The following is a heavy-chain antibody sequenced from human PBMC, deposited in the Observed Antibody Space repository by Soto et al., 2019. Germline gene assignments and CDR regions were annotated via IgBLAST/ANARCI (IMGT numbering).Heavy chain of an antibody. CDR2: FDPEDGET. CDR3: ATGLRFLEWLLFRPHGQYAFDI. CDR1: GYTLTELS. D-gene: IGHD3-3*01. J-gene: IGHJ3*02. V-gene: IGHV1-24*01. Sequence: ASVKVSCKVSGYTLTELSMHWVRQAPGKGLEWMGGFDPEDGETIYAQKFQGRVTMTEDTSTDTAYMELSSLRSEDTAVYYCATGLRFLEWLLFRPHGQYAFDIWGQGTMVTVSS.